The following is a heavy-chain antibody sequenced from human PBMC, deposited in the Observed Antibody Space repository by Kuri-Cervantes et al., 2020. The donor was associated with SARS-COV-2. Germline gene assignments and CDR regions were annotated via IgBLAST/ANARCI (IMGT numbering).Heavy chain of an antibody. CDR1: SGSIRSSYW. CDR3: AREHEYCSGGSCYGY. V-gene: IGHV4-4*02. CDR2: IYYSGST. Sequence: GSLRLSCAVSSGSIRSSYWWSWVRQPPGKGLEWIGYIYYSGSTNYNPSLKSRVTISVDTSKNQFSLKLSSVTAADTAVYYCAREHEYCSGGSCYGYWGQGTLVTVSS. J-gene: IGHJ4*02. D-gene: IGHD2-15*01.